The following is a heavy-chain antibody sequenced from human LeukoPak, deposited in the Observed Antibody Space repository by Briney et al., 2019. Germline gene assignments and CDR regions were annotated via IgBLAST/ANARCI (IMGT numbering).Heavy chain of an antibody. V-gene: IGHV1-46*01. CDR3: ASSLRDGYNLYYFDY. Sequence: ASVKVSCKASGYTFTSYYMHWVRQAPGQGLEWMGIINPSGGSTSYAQKFQGRVTMTRVTSTSTVYMELSSLRSEDTAVYYCASSLRDGYNLYYFDYWGQGTPVTVSS. CDR2: INPSGGST. J-gene: IGHJ4*02. CDR1: GYTFTSYY. D-gene: IGHD5-24*01.